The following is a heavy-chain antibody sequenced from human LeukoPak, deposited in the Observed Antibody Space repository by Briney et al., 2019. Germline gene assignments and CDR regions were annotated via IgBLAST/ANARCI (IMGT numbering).Heavy chain of an antibody. D-gene: IGHD3-22*01. J-gene: IGHJ6*03. Sequence: SETLSLTCAVSGGSISSSNRWSWVRQPPGKGLEWIGEIYHSGSTNYNPSLKSRVTISVDKSKNQFSLKLSSVTAADTAVYYCARHYYDSSGYYYYYYMDVWAKGQWSPSL. CDR3: ARHYYDSSGYYYYYYMDV. CDR2: IYHSGST. V-gene: IGHV4-4*02. CDR1: GGSISSSNR.